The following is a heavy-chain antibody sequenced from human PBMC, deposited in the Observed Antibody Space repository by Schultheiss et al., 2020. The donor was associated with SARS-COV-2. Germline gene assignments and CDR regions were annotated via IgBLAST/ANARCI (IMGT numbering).Heavy chain of an antibody. CDR2: IYHSGST. CDR3: ARDGGFGESQSNWFDP. V-gene: IGHV4-38-2*02. Sequence: SETLSLTCAVSGYSISSGYYWGWIRQPPGKGLEWIGEIYHSGSTNYNPSLKSRVTISVDKSKNQFSLKLSSVTAADTAVYYCARDGGFGESQSNWFDPWGQGTLVTVSS. CDR1: GYSISSGYY. J-gene: IGHJ5*02. D-gene: IGHD3-10*01.